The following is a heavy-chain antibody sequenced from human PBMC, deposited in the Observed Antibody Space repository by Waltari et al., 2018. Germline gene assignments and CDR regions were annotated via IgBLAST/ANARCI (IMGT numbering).Heavy chain of an antibody. J-gene: IGHJ4*02. CDR1: GYTFMDYF. D-gene: IGHD3-10*01. CDR3: APLPGGSGQTFDY. CDR2: IGPEDGET. Sequence: EVELVQSGAEVKKPGATVKISCTASGYTFMDYFMHWVQPAPGKGLEWMGRIGPEDGETVYSEKFQGRVTITADTSTDTAYMELSSLTSGDTAVYYCAPLPGGSGQTFDYWGQGTLVTVSS. V-gene: IGHV1-69-2*01.